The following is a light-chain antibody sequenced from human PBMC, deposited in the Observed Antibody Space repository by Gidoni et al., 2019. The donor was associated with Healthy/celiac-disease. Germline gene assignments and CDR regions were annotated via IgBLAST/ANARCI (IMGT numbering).Light chain of an antibody. Sequence: DNQKAQSPSSLSASVGDRVTITCPARQGISSYLNLYQQIPGKAPKLLIYAASSLQRGVPSRFSGSGSGTDFTLPISSLQPEDFATYYCQQSYSTLYTFGQGTKLEIK. CDR3: QQSYSTLYT. CDR2: AAS. J-gene: IGKJ2*01. CDR1: QGISSY. V-gene: IGKV1-39*01.